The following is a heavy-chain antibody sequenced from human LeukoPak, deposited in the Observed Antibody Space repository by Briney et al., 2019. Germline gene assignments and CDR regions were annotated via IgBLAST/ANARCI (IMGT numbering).Heavy chain of an antibody. V-gene: IGHV4-39*01. CDR3: ARHEGRNQLLLVYFDY. J-gene: IGHJ4*02. CDR1: GGSISSSSYY. CDR2: IYYSGST. D-gene: IGHD2-2*01. Sequence: SETLSLTCTVSGGSISSSSYYWGWIRQPPGKGLEWNGSIYYSGSTYYNPSLKSRVTISVDTSKNQFSLKLSSVTAADTAVYYCARHEGRNQLLLVYFDYWGQGTLVTVSS.